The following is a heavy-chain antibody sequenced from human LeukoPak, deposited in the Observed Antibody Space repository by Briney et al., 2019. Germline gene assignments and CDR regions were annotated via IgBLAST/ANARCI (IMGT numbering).Heavy chain of an antibody. CDR3: AYCGKSRGAY. J-gene: IGHJ4*02. CDR2: LSGSSRST. Sequence: GGSLRLSCAASGFTFRSYAMSGVRQAPGKGLEGVSGLSGSSRSTSYADSVKGRFTISRDNSKNTLCLHIMSLRAEDTAVYYCAYCGKSRGAYWGQGTLVTVSS. V-gene: IGHV3-23*01. D-gene: IGHD1-1*01. CDR1: GFTFRSYA.